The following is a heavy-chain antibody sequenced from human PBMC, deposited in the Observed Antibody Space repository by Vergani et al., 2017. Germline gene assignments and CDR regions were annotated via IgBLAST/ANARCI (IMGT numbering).Heavy chain of an antibody. CDR1: GGSISSSSYY. V-gene: IGHV4-39*07. CDR3: ARDYGDYARYFQH. Sequence: QVQLQQWGAGLLKPSETLSLTCAVYGGSISSSSYYWGWIRQPPGKGLEWIGSIYYSGSTYYNPSLKSRVTISVDTSKNQFSLKLSSVTAADTAVYYCARDYGDYARYFQHWGQGTLVTVSS. CDR2: IYYSGST. D-gene: IGHD4-17*01. J-gene: IGHJ1*01.